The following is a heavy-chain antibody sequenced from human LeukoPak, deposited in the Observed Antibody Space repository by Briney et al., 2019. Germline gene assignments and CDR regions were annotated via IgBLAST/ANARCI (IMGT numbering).Heavy chain of an antibody. J-gene: IGHJ4*02. V-gene: IGHV1-2*06. D-gene: IGHD2-2*02. CDR3: ARGYGYCSSTSCYIVGLFDY. CDR2: INPNSGGT. CDR1: GYTFTGYY. Sequence: GASVKVSCKASGYTFTGYYMHWVRQAPGQGLEWMGRINPNSGGTNYAQKFQGRVTMTTDTSTSTAYMELRSLRSDDTAVYYCARGYGYCSSTSCYIVGLFDYWGQGTLVTVSS.